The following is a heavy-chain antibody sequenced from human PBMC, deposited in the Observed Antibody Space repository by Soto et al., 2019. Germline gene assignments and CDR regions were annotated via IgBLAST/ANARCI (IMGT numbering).Heavy chain of an antibody. J-gene: IGHJ5*02. Sequence: GGTLRLSCAASGFTFSSYAMHWVRQAPGKGLERVAVISYDGSNKYYADSVKGRFTISTDNSKNSLYLQMNSLRAEDTAVYYCARAEPSALGEWLLSPFSPKFYPWGQRTLVTVSS. CDR1: GFTFSSYA. D-gene: IGHD3-3*01. CDR2: ISYDGSNK. CDR3: ARAEPSALGEWLLSPFSPKFYP. V-gene: IGHV3-30-3*01.